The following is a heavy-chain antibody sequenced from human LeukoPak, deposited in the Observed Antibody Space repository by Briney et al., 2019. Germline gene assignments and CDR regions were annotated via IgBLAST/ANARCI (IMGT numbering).Heavy chain of an antibody. D-gene: IGHD3-22*01. V-gene: IGHV3-20*04. CDR2: IYWNGGRT. J-gene: IGHJ4*02. Sequence: GGSLRLSCAASGFTFDDYGMSWVRQAPGKGLKWVSAIYWNGGRTGYADSVKGRFTISRDNAKKSLYMQMNSLRAEDTALYYCARGGYYYDSSGYGYWGQGTLVTVSS. CDR1: GFTFDDYG. CDR3: ARGGYYYDSSGYGY.